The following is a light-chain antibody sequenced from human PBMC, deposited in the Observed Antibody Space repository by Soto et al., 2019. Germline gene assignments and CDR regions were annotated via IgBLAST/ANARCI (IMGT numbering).Light chain of an antibody. CDR2: DVS. V-gene: IGLV2-14*03. J-gene: IGLJ1*01. CDR3: TSYITAGTYV. Sequence: QSVLTQPASVSGSPGQSITISCTGTSSDVGSYNYVSWYQHHHGKAPKLMIYDVSKRPSGVSDRFSGSNSANTASLTISGLQAEDEAEYYCTSYITAGTYVFGTGTKLTVL. CDR1: SSDVGSYNY.